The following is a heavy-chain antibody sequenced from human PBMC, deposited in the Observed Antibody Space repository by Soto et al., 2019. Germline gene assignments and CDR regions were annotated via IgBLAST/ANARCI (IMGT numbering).Heavy chain of an antibody. D-gene: IGHD4-17*01. Sequence: SETLSLTCIVSGGSVSVDSYYWAWIRQPPGKGLEWIATIHYRGNTYYATSLKSRVTISIDTSKNQFSLMLASVTATDTAFYYCARLATTVSTPNYWGQGTLVTVSS. CDR2: IHYRGNT. V-gene: IGHV4-39*01. CDR1: GGSVSVDSYY. CDR3: ARLATTVSTPNY. J-gene: IGHJ4*02.